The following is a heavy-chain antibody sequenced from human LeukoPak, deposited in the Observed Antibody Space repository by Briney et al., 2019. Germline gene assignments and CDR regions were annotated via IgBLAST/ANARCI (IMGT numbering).Heavy chain of an antibody. D-gene: IGHD6-19*01. CDR3: ARGPGYSSGWYRGLSYDWFDL. V-gene: IGHV4-34*01. J-gene: IGHJ5*02. CDR2: INHSGST. Sequence: PSETLSLTCAVYGGSFSGYYWSWIRQPPGKGLEWIGEINHSGSTNYNPSLKSRVTISVDTSKNQFSLKLSSVTAADTAVYYCARGPGYSSGWYRGLSYDWFDLWGQGTLVTVSS. CDR1: GGSFSGYY.